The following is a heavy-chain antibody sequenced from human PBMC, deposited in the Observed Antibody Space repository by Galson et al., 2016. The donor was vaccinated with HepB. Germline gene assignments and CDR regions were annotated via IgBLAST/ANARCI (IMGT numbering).Heavy chain of an antibody. J-gene: IGHJ5*01. Sequence: SLRLSCAAPGFTFSSYSMNWVRQAPGKGLEWVSSISSSSSYIYYADSVKGRFTISRDNSKNTLYVQMNSLRAEDMAVYYCAKSGKHLWSIDSWGQGTLVTVSS. CDR3: AKSGKHLWSIDS. D-gene: IGHD5-18*01. CDR2: ISSSSSYI. CDR1: GFTFSSYS. V-gene: IGHV3-21*04.